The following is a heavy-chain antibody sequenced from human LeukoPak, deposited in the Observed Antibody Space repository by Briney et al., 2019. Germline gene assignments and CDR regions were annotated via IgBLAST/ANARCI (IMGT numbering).Heavy chain of an antibody. V-gene: IGHV3-9*01. CDR1: GFTFDDYA. J-gene: IGHJ4*02. CDR2: ISWNSGSI. D-gene: IGHD6-19*01. CDR3: AKDSQWLVSGGSGYFDY. Sequence: GGSLRLSCAASGFTFDDYAMHWVRQAPGKGLEWVSGISWNSGSIVYADSVKGRFTISRDNAKNSLYLQMNSLRAEDTALYYCAKDSQWLVSGGSGYFDYWGQGTLVTVSS.